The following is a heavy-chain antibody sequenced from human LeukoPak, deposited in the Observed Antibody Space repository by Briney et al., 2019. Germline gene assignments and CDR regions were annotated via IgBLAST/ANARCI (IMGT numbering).Heavy chain of an antibody. D-gene: IGHD1-26*01. CDR3: TTDPSSGSYSYDY. Sequence: GGSLRLSCAASGFTFSNAWMSWVRQAPGKGLEWVGRIKSKTDGGTTDYAAPVKGRFTISRDDSKNTLYLQMNSLKTEDTAVYYCTTDPSSGSYSYDYWGQGTLVTVSS. V-gene: IGHV3-15*01. CDR2: IKSKTDGGTT. J-gene: IGHJ4*02. CDR1: GFTFSNAW.